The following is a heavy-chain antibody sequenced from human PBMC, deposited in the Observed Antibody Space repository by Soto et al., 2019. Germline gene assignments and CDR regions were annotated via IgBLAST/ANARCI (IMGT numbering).Heavy chain of an antibody. Sequence: PSETLSLTCTVSGGSISSGGYSWSWIRQPPGKGLEWIGYIYHSGSNYYNPSLKSRVTISVDRSKNQFSLKLSSVTAADTAVYYCARASSTVTTRTNWFDPWGQGTLVTVSS. D-gene: IGHD4-17*01. CDR3: ARASSTVTTRTNWFDP. CDR2: IYHSGSN. J-gene: IGHJ5*02. CDR1: GGSISSGGYS. V-gene: IGHV4-30-2*01.